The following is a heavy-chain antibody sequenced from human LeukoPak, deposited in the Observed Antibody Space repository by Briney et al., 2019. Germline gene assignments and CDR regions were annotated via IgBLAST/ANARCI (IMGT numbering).Heavy chain of an antibody. J-gene: IGHJ3*02. CDR2: IYSGGST. CDR1: GFTVSSNY. Sequence: GGSLRLSCAAPGFTVSSNYMSWVRQAPGKGLEWVSVIYSGGSTYYADSVKGRFTISRDNSKNTLYLQMNSLRAEDTAVYYCARGDVYSGFDIWGQGTMVTVSS. D-gene: IGHD5-18*01. CDR3: ARGDVYSGFDI. V-gene: IGHV3-66*01.